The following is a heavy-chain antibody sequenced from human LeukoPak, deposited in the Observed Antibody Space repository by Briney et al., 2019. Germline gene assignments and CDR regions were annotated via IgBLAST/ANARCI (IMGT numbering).Heavy chain of an antibody. CDR3: ARLVYDFWSGYYRFHYYYYMDV. Sequence: SETLSLTCTVSGGSISSYYWSWIRQPPGKGLEWIRYIYTSGSTNYNPSLKSRVTISVDTSKNQFSLKLSSVTAADTAVYYCARLVYDFWSGYYRFHYYYYMDVWGKGTTVTFSS. CDR2: IYTSGST. CDR1: GGSISSYY. V-gene: IGHV4-4*09. D-gene: IGHD3-3*01. J-gene: IGHJ6*03.